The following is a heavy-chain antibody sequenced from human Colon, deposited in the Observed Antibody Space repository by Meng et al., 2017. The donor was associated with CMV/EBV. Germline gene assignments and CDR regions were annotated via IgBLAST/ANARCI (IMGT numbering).Heavy chain of an antibody. J-gene: IGHJ6*02. CDR2: ISAGSGYI. CDR3: ARGVKSYYYGMDV. V-gene: IGHV3-21*01. CDR1: GFSFGTYS. Sequence: GESLKISCAASGFSFGTYSMNWVRQAPGKGLEWISSISAGSGYIYYADSVKGRFTISRDNAKNSLYLQMNSLRAEDTAVYYCARGVKSYYYGMDVWGQGTTVTVSS.